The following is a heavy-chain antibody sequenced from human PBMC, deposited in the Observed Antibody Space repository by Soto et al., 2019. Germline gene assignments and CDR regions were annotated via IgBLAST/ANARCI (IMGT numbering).Heavy chain of an antibody. CDR3: ACFLLDWSGCSCWGGW. J-gene: IGHJ4*02. V-gene: IGHV1-8*01. Sequence: QVQLVQSGAEVKKPVASVKVSCKASGYTFTSYDINWVRQATGQGLEGMGLMNPNSGNTGYAQKFQGRVTMNRNTSVSTAYKVLSSLRSEDTAVYYCACFLLDWSGCSCWGGWWGQEALVTAST. D-gene: IGHD2-15*01. CDR2: MNPNSGNT. CDR1: GYTFTSYD.